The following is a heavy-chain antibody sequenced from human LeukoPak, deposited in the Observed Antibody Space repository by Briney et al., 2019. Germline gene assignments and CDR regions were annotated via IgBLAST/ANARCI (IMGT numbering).Heavy chain of an antibody. CDR1: VGSISTYY. D-gene: IGHD3-10*01. CDR2: IYYSEST. J-gene: IGHJ4*02. CDR3: ARHFGNSYYFDY. Sequence: SETLSLTCTVSVGSISTYYWSWIRQPPGKGLEWIGYIYYSESTNYNPSLKSRVTISVDTSKNQFSLKLSSVTAAGTAVYYCARHFGNSYYFDYWGQGTLVTVSS. V-gene: IGHV4-59*08.